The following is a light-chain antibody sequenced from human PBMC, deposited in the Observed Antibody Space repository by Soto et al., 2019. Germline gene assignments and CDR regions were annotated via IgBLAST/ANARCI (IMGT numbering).Light chain of an antibody. V-gene: IGKV1-33*01. J-gene: IGKJ2*01. CDR1: QVISNY. CDR3: KQYENLPYT. Sequence: DIQMTQSASSLSASVGDRVTITCQASQVISNYLNWYQQKPGKAPKLLIYDINTLEIGVQTRFSGSGSGTDFTFTITGLQPEDSATYYCKQYENLPYTFGQGTKVDIK. CDR2: DIN.